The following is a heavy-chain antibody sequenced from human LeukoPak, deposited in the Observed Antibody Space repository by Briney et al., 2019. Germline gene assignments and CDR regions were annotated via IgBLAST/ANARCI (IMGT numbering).Heavy chain of an antibody. D-gene: IGHD6-19*01. Sequence: ASVKVSCKASGYTFTSYGISWVRQAPGQGLEWMGRINPNSGGTNYAQKFQGRVTMTRDTSISTAYMELSRLRSDDTAVYYCASISGSGPNVWGQGTLVTVSS. CDR1: GYTFTSYG. CDR3: ASISGSGPNV. CDR2: INPNSGGT. V-gene: IGHV1-2*06. J-gene: IGHJ4*02.